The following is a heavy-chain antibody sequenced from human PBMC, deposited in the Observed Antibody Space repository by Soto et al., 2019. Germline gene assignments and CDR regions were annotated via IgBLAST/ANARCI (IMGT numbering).Heavy chain of an antibody. CDR2: ISSSGSTI. CDR3: ARDRGYCSSTSCYKRLHYYYGMDV. D-gene: IGHD2-2*02. V-gene: IGHV3-48*03. Sequence: GGSLRLSCAASGFTFSSYEMNWVRQAPGKGLEWVSYISSSGSTIYYADSVKGRFTISRDNAKNSLYLQMNSLRAEDTAVYYCARDRGYCSSTSCYKRLHYYYGMDVWGQGTTVTVSS. J-gene: IGHJ6*02. CDR1: GFTFSSYE.